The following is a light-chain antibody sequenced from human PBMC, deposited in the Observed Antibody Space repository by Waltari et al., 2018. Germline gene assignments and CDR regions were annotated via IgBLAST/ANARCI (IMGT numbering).Light chain of an antibody. V-gene: IGKV2-28*01. CDR3: MQVIHTPMYI. CDR1: QSLLYANAYNY. Sequence: DIVMTPSPLSLSVTPGEPASIFCRSSQSLLYANAYNYVDWYLQKPGQSPQLLIYMASSRACGGPERFSGSGSGTDFTLKISRVEAEEVGTYYGMQVIHTPMYIFGQGTKLEIK. J-gene: IGKJ2*01. CDR2: MAS.